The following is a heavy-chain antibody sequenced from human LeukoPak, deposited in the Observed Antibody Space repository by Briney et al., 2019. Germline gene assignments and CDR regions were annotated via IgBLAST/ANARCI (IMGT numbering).Heavy chain of an antibody. CDR1: GGSFSGYY. CDR2: INHSGST. CDR3: ARGDGSGSGRWFDP. V-gene: IGHV4-34*01. D-gene: IGHD3-10*01. J-gene: IGHJ5*02. Sequence: SETLSLTCAVYGGSFSGYYWSWIRQPPGKGLEWIREINHSGSTNYNPSLKSRVTISVDTSKNQFSLKLSSVTAADTALYYCARGDGSGSGRWFDPWGQGTLITVSS.